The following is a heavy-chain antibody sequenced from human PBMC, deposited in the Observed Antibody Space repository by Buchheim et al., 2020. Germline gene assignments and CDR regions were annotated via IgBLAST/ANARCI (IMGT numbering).Heavy chain of an antibody. V-gene: IGHV3-48*03. J-gene: IGHJ4*02. CDR1: GFTFSSYE. CDR3: ARENVDTAQTGAHFDY. CDR2: ISSSGSTI. Sequence: EVQLVESGGGLVQPGGSLRLSCAASGFTFSSYEMNWVRQAPGKGLEWVSYISSSGSTIYYADSVKGRFTISRDNAKNSLYLQMNSLRAEDTAVYYCARENVDTAQTGAHFDYWGQGTL. D-gene: IGHD5-18*01.